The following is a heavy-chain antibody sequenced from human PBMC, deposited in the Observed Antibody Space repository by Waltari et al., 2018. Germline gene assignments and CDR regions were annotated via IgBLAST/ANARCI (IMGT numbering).Heavy chain of an antibody. J-gene: IGHJ6*02. CDR3: AKSGYYYYGMDV. Sequence: EVQLVESGGGLVQPGRSLRLSCAASGFTFDDYAMHWVRQAPGKGVDVVSGIRWNSGSIGYADSVKGRFTISIDNAKNSLYLQMNSLRAEDMALYYCAKSGYYYYGMDVWGQGTTVTVSS. CDR1: GFTFDDYA. V-gene: IGHV3-9*03. D-gene: IGHD3-10*01. CDR2: IRWNSGSI.